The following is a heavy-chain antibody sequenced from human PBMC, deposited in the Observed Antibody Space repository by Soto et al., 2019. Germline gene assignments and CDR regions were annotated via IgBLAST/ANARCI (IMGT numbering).Heavy chain of an antibody. V-gene: IGHV3-21*01. CDR1: GFPFYYSN. CDR2: ISGSGIDI. J-gene: IGHJ4*01. D-gene: IGHD4-4*01. CDR3: AREGVTNYSDYYFDL. Sequence: PGGSLRLPCAACGFPFYYSNVNGARQAPGRGLEWVSSISGSGIDIHFTDSVKGRFTISRDNAKTSLYLQIDSLRPEDTAIYYCAREGVTNYSDYYFDLWGHGALDTVSS.